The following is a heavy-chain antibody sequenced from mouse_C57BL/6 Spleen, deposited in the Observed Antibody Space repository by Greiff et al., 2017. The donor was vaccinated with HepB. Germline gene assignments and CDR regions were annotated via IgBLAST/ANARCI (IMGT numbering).Heavy chain of an antibody. CDR3: ARSYGRWV. CDR2: IYPGDGDT. J-gene: IGHJ1*03. D-gene: IGHD1-1*01. Sequence: QVQLQQSGPELVKPGASVKISCKASGYAFSSSWMNWVKQRPGKGLEWIGRIYPGDGDTNYNGKFKGKATLTADKSSSTAYMQLSSLTSEDSAVYFCARSYGRWVWGTGTTVTVSS. V-gene: IGHV1-82*01. CDR1: GYAFSSSW.